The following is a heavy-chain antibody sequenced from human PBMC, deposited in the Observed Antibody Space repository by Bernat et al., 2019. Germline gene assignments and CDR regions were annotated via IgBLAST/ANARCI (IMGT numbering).Heavy chain of an antibody. D-gene: IGHD4-11*01. J-gene: IGHJ5*02. V-gene: IGHV1-46*01. Sequence: QVQLVQSGAEVKKPGASVKVSCKASGYTFTSYYMHWMRQAPGQGLEWMGIINPSGGSTSYAQKFQGRVTMTRDTSTSTVYMELSSLRSEDTAVYYCARDLEDYSNYDQSGWFDPWGQGTLVTVSS. CDR2: INPSGGST. CDR3: ARDLEDYSNYDQSGWFDP. CDR1: GYTFTSYY.